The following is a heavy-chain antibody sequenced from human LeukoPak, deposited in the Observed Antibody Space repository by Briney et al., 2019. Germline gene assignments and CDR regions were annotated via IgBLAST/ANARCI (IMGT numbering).Heavy chain of an antibody. D-gene: IGHD3-22*01. CDR3: ARDSSRYDSSGYYSYYFDY. Sequence: PGRSLRLSCAASGFTFSTYAMHWVRQAPGKGLEWVAVISYDGSNKYYADSVKGRFTITRDNSKNTLYLQMNSLRAEDTAVYYCARDSSRYDSSGYYSYYFDYWGQGTLVTVSS. CDR1: GFTFSTYA. J-gene: IGHJ4*02. CDR2: ISYDGSNK. V-gene: IGHV3-30-3*01.